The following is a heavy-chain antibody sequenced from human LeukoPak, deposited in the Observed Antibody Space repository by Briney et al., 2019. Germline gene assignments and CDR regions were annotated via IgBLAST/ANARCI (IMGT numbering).Heavy chain of an antibody. J-gene: IGHJ4*02. Sequence: SVKVSCKASGGTFSSYAISWVRQAPGQGLEWMGRIIPIFGTANYAQRFQGRVTITTDESTSTAYMELSSLRSEDTAVYYCARDLPHYYDSSGYSDYWGQGTLVTVSS. CDR2: IIPIFGTA. CDR1: GGTFSSYA. D-gene: IGHD3-22*01. CDR3: ARDLPHYYDSSGYSDY. V-gene: IGHV1-69*05.